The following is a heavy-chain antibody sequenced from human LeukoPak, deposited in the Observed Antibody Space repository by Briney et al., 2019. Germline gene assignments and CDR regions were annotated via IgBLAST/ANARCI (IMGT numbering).Heavy chain of an antibody. J-gene: IGHJ4*02. CDR2: IYYSGST. CDR1: GGSISSSSYY. Sequence: SETLSLTCTVSGGSISSSSYYWGWIRQPPGKGLEWIGSIYYSGSTYYNPSLKSRVTISVDTSKNQFSLKLSSVTAADTAVYYCASYDILTGPPLRYFDYWGQGTLVTVSS. D-gene: IGHD3-9*01. CDR3: ASYDILTGPPLRYFDY. V-gene: IGHV4-39*01.